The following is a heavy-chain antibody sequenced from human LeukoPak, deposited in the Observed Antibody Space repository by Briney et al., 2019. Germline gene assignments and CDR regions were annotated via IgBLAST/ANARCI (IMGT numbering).Heavy chain of an antibody. Sequence: SVTVSCTASGGTFSSYAISWVRQAPGQGLEWMGGIIPIFGTANYAQKFQGRVTITADESTSTAYMELSSLRSEDTAVYYCARVVGGGYYDSSGYFKWGAFDIWGQGKMVTVSS. V-gene: IGHV1-69*01. CDR3: ARVVGGGYYDSSGYFKWGAFDI. CDR2: IIPIFGTA. J-gene: IGHJ3*02. D-gene: IGHD3-22*01. CDR1: GGTFSSYA.